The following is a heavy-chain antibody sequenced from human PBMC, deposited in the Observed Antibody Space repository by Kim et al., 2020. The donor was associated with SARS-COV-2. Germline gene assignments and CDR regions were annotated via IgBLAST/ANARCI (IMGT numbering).Heavy chain of an antibody. D-gene: IGHD5-12*01. J-gene: IGHJ6*02. CDR3: AKDEGDIVATPRSGYYYYGMDV. CDR1: GFTFSSYG. V-gene: IGHV3-33*06. Sequence: GGSLRLSCAASGFTFSSYGMHWVRQAPGKGLEWVAVIWYDGSNKYYADSVKGRFTISRDNSKNTLYLQMNSLRAEDTAVYYCAKDEGDIVATPRSGYYYYGMDVWGQGTTVTVSS. CDR2: IWYDGSNK.